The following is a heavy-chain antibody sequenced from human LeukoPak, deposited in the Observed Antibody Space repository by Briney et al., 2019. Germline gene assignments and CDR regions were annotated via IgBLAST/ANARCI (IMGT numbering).Heavy chain of an antibody. J-gene: IGHJ3*02. CDR3: AKDKAIFVEQDAFDI. CDR1: GFTFSSYG. Sequence: GGSLRLSCAASGFTFSSYGMHWVRQAPGKGLEWVAVISYDGSNKYYADSVKGRFTISRDNSKNTLYLQMNSLRAEDTAVYYCAKDKAIFVEQDAFDIWGQGTMVTVSS. CDR2: ISYDGSNK. D-gene: IGHD3-3*01. V-gene: IGHV3-30*18.